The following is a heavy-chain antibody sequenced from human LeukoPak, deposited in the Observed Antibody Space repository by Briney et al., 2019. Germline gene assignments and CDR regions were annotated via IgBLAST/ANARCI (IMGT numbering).Heavy chain of an antibody. CDR3: ARYGAYGSGEGYYYYGMDV. CDR1: GGSISSYY. J-gene: IGHJ6*02. D-gene: IGHD3-10*01. V-gene: IGHV4-4*07. Sequence: PSETLSLTCSVSGGSISSYYWSWIRQPAGKGLEWIGRIYTSGSTNYNPSLKSRVTMSVDASKKQFSLKLSSVTAADTAVYYCARYGAYGSGEGYYYYGMDVWGQGTTVTVSS. CDR2: IYTSGST.